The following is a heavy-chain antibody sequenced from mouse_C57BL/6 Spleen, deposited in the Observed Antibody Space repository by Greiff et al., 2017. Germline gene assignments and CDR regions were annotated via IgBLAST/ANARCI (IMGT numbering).Heavy chain of an antibody. CDR2: ISYDGSN. CDR1: GYSITSGYY. Sequence: DVQLQESGPGLVKPSQSLSLTCSVTGYSITSGYYWNWIRQFPGNKLEWMGYISYDGSNNYNPSLKNRISITRDTSKNQFFLKLNSVTTEDTATYYCARGNYDAMDYWGQGTSVTVSS. J-gene: IGHJ4*01. CDR3: ARGNYDAMDY. D-gene: IGHD2-1*01. V-gene: IGHV3-6*01.